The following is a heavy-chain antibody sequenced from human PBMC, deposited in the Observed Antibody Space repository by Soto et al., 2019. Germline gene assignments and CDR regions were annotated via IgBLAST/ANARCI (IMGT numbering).Heavy chain of an antibody. D-gene: IGHD3-3*01. Sequence: GASVKVSCKASGYTFTSYGISWVRQAPGQGLEWMGWISAYNGNTNYAQKLQGRVTMTTDTSTSTAYMELRSLRSDDTAVYYCARVELDFWSGYYGYYMDVWGKGTTVTVS. CDR3: ARVELDFWSGYYGYYMDV. V-gene: IGHV1-18*01. CDR2: ISAYNGNT. J-gene: IGHJ6*03. CDR1: GYTFTSYG.